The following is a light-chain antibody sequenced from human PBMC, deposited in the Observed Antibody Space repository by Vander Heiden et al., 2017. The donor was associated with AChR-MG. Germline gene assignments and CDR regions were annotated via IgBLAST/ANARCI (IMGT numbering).Light chain of an antibody. V-gene: IGKV1-9*01. Sequence: IQLTQSPSFLSASVGDRVTITCRASQGITTYLAWYQEKLGKAPNLLIYTASTLQSGVPSRFSGSGSGTEFTLTISSLQPEDFATYYCQQLHSYPLTFGGGTKVEIK. CDR2: TAS. CDR3: QQLHSYPLT. J-gene: IGKJ4*01. CDR1: QGITTY.